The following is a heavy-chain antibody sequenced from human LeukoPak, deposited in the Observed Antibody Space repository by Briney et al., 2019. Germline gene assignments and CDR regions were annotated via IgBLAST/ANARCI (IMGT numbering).Heavy chain of an antibody. CDR2: ISPYNGNT. V-gene: IGHV1-18*04. Sequence: ASVKVSCKASGYTFTSHGISWVRQAPGQGLEWMGWISPYNGNTNHAQNLQGRVTMTADTSTSTAYMELRSLRSDDTAVYYCARARGYCSGDNCYLYYFDYWGQGTLVTVSS. J-gene: IGHJ4*02. CDR1: GYTFTSHG. D-gene: IGHD2-15*01. CDR3: ARARGYCSGDNCYLYYFDY.